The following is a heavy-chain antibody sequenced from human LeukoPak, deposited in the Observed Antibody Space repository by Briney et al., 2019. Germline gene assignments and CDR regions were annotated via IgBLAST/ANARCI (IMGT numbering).Heavy chain of an antibody. D-gene: IGHD3-10*02. CDR3: ARDVPGRLGGVDY. J-gene: IGHJ4*02. Sequence: GGSLRLSCAASGFTFSSYGMHWVRQAPGKGLEGVAVISYDGSNKYYADPGKGRFTTARDNSKNTVYLQMNSLRAEDTAMYYCARDVPGRLGGVDYWGQGTQVTVSS. CDR2: ISYDGSNK. V-gene: IGHV3-30*03. CDR1: GFTFSSYG.